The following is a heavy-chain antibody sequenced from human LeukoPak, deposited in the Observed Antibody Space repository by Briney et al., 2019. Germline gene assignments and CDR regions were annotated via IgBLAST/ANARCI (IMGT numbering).Heavy chain of an antibody. CDR2: INPNSGGT. J-gene: IGHJ5*02. CDR3: ARLGSEVRAPYNWFDP. V-gene: IGHV1-2*02. CDR1: GYTFTGYY. D-gene: IGHD3-10*01. Sequence: ASVKVSCKASGYTFTGYYMHWVRQAPGQGLEWMGWINPNSGGTNYAQKFQGRVTMTRDTSISTAYMELSRLRSDDTAVYYCARLGSEVRAPYNWFDPWGQGTLVTVSS.